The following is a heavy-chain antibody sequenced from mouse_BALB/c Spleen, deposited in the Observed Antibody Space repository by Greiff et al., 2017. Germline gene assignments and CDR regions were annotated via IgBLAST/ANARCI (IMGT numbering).Heavy chain of an antibody. CDR2: ISSGSSTI. CDR3: ARVYYDYDVAMDY. D-gene: IGHD2-4*01. Sequence: DVKLVDSGGGLVQPGGSRKLSCAASGFTFSSFGMHWVRQAPEKGLEWVAYISSGSSTIYYADTVKGRFTISRDNPKNTLFLQMTSLRSEDTAMYYCARVYYDYDVAMDYWGQGTSVTVSS. J-gene: IGHJ4*01. CDR1: GFTFSSFG. V-gene: IGHV5-17*02.